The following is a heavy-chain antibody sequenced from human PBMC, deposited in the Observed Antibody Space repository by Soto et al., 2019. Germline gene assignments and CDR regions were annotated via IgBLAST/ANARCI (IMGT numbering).Heavy chain of an antibody. V-gene: IGHV4-34*01. CDR1: GGSFSGYY. CDR2: INHSGST. D-gene: IGHD3-22*01. Sequence: SETLSLTCAVYGGSFSGYYWSWIRQPPGKGLEWIGEINHSGSTNYNPSLKSRVTISVDTSKNQFSLKLSSVPAADTAVYYCARKSGYYDSSGYYFHYYYYGMDVWGQGTTVTVSS. CDR3: ARKSGYYDSSGYYFHYYYYGMDV. J-gene: IGHJ6*02.